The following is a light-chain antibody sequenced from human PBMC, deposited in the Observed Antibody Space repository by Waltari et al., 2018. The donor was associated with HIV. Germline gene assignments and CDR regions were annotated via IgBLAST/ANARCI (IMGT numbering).Light chain of an antibody. V-gene: IGLV1-47*01. CDR1: DSTVGRHY. J-gene: IGLJ2*01. Sequence: QAVLTQTPSASASPGQKITISCSGSDSTVGRHYVYWYHQFPGRAPKLLLYKNNQRSSGVPDRFSGSKSGTSASLTISGLRSEDEGTYFCGAWDDNLRGLFGAGTKLTVL. CDR2: KNN. CDR3: GAWDDNLRGL.